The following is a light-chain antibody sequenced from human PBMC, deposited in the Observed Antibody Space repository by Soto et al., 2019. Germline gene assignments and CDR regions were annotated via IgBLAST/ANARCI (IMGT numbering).Light chain of an antibody. V-gene: IGLV2-14*01. CDR1: ISDVGGYNY. CDR3: SSYTSISTYV. Sequence: QSVLTQPASVSGSPGQSITISCTGTISDVGGYNYVSWYQQHPGKAPKLMIYEVSNRPSGVSNRFSGSKSGNTASLTISGLQAEDEADYYCSSYTSISTYVFGTGTKVTVL. J-gene: IGLJ1*01. CDR2: EVS.